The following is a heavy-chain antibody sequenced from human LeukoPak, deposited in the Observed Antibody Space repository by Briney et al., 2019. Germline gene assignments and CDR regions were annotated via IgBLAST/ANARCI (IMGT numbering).Heavy chain of an antibody. D-gene: IGHD3-10*01. J-gene: IGHJ3*02. CDR2: IYYSGST. CDR3: ARGASGWRFGELSPDAFDI. V-gene: IGHV4-39*07. Sequence: PSETLSLTCSVSGGSIRSSSYYWGWIRQPPGKGLEWIGSIYYSGSTYYNPSLKSRVTISVDMSNNQFSLRLSSVTAADTAVYYCARGASGWRFGELSPDAFDIWGQGTMVTVSS. CDR1: GGSIRSSSYY.